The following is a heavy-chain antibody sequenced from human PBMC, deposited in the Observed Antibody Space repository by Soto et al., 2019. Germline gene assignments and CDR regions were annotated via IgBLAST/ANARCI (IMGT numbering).Heavy chain of an antibody. V-gene: IGHV3-33*01. CDR3: ARGSVVVNHYFDY. CDR1: GFTFSSYG. J-gene: IGHJ4*02. CDR2: IWYDGSNK. Sequence: GGSLRLSCAASGFTFSSYGMHWVRQAPGKGLEWVAVIWYDGSNKYYADSVKGRFTISRDNSKNTLYLQMNSLRAEDTAVYYCARGSVVVNHYFDYWGQGTLVTVSS. D-gene: IGHD3-22*01.